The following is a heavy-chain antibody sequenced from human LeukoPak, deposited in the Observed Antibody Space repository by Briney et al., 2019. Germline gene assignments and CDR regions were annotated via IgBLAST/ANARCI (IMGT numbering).Heavy chain of an antibody. D-gene: IGHD2-2*01. Sequence: SETLSLTCTVSGGSISYYYWSWIRQPPGKGLEWIGYIYYSGSTNYNPSLKSRVTILVATSKNQFSLKLNSVTAADTAVYYCARTTEGYCRSTSCYGFYYSYYMDVWGKGTTVTISS. CDR1: GGSISYYY. CDR3: ARTTEGYCRSTSCYGFYYSYYMDV. CDR2: IYYSGST. J-gene: IGHJ6*03. V-gene: IGHV4-59*01.